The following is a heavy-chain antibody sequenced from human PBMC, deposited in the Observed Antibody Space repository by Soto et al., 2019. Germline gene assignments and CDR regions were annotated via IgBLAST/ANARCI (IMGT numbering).Heavy chain of an antibody. V-gene: IGHV3-30*18. Sequence: GGSLRLSCEASGLTVSRSGMHWVRQAPGKGLEWVAVISYDGSQRYYADSVKGRFTISRDNSKNTLYLQMNSLRAEDTAVYYCAKSPGMYYYDSSGYYHYDYWGQGTLVTVSS. CDR3: AKSPGMYYYDSSGYYHYDY. CDR2: ISYDGSQR. J-gene: IGHJ4*02. CDR1: GLTVSRSG. D-gene: IGHD3-22*01.